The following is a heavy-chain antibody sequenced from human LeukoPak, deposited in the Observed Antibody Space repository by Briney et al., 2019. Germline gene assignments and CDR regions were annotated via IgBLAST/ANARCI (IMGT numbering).Heavy chain of an antibody. J-gene: IGHJ6*02. D-gene: IGHD3-9*01. CDR2: IWYDGSNK. Sequence: GGSLRLSCAASGFTFSSYGMHWVRQAPGKGLEWVAVIWYDGSNKYYADSVKGRFTISRDNSKNTLYLQMNSLRAEDTAVYYCARSPPPPYYDILTGYYSDGLGYCGMDVWGQGTTVTVSS. CDR3: ARSPPPPYYDILTGYYSDGLGYCGMDV. V-gene: IGHV3-33*01. CDR1: GFTFSSYG.